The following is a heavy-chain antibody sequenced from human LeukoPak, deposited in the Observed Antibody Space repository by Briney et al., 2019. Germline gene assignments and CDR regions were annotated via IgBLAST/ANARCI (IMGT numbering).Heavy chain of an antibody. CDR3: ARSGGAAAANWFDP. Sequence: PSETLSLTCTVSGYSISSGYYWGWIRQPPGKGLEWIGSIYHSGSTYYNPSLKSRVTISVDTSKNQFSLKLNSVTAADTAVYYCARSGGAAAANWFDPWGQGTLVAVSS. J-gene: IGHJ5*02. CDR1: GYSISSGYY. D-gene: IGHD6-13*01. CDR2: IYHSGST. V-gene: IGHV4-38-2*02.